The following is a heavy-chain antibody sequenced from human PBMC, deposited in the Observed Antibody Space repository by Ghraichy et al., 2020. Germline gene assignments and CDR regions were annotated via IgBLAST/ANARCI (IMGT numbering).Heavy chain of an antibody. D-gene: IGHD6-13*01. J-gene: IGHJ5*02. Sequence: GGSLRLSCAVSGFTFSRYAMSWVRQAPGKGLEWVSSVSDNGGDTYYADSVKGRFIISRGNSKNTLYLQMNSLRAEDTAVYYCAKVPFASRSLGSWGQGTLVTVSS. CDR3: AKVPFASRSLGS. CDR2: VSDNGGDT. V-gene: IGHV3-23*01. CDR1: GFTFSRYA.